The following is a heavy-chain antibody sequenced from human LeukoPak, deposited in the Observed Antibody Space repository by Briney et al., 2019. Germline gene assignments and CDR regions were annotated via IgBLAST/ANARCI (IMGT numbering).Heavy chain of an antibody. CDR2: INPNGGGT. J-gene: IGHJ4*02. CDR1: GYAFTSNY. CDR3: ARGFGSSCFDY. Sequence: ASVKVSCKASGYAFTSNYIQWVRQAPGQGLEWMGWINPNGGGTNYAQKFQGWVTMTTDTSISTLYMELSRLKSDDTAVYYCARGFGSSCFDYWGQGTMVTVSS. V-gene: IGHV1-2*04. D-gene: IGHD6-13*01.